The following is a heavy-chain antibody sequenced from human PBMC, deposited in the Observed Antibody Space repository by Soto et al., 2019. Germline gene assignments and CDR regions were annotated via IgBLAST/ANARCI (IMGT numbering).Heavy chain of an antibody. CDR2: IYVTGAV. V-gene: IGHV4-31*03. J-gene: IGHJ5*02. CDR1: GAALNSGNYY. D-gene: IGHD2-21*01. Sequence: SETLSLTCSVSGAALNSGNYYWSWIRQVPGKGLEWIGHIYVTGAVDYNPSLRDRITISQDTSERQFSLNLRLVTAADTAVYYCARIRIATNNLKWFDPLGQGTLVTVSS. CDR3: ARIRIATNNLKWFDP.